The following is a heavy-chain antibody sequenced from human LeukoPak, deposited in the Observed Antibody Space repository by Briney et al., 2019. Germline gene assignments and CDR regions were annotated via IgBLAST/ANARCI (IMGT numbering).Heavy chain of an antibody. V-gene: IGHV3-43*02. J-gene: IGHJ4*02. CDR3: AKESGKFDY. CDR1: GFTFSSYA. CDR2: ISADGGSA. Sequence: GGSLRLSCAASGFTFSSYAMSWVRQAPGKGLEWVSLISADGGSAFSADSVKGRFSISRDNGKNSLYLQMDSLRSEDTAMYYCAKESGKFDYWGQGTLVVVSS.